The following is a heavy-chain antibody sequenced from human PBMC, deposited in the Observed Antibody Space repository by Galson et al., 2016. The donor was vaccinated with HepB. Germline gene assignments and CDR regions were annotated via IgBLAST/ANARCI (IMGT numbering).Heavy chain of an antibody. CDR3: AKRHEYCPPVGCSVDS. J-gene: IGHJ4*02. CDR2: DSMDGRRK. Sequence: SLRLSCAASGFTFSNRGMHWVRQAPGKGLEWVAADSMDGRRKFYADSVKGRFTISRDNSNNMLFLQMGSLRADDTAVYYCAKRHEYCPPVGCSVDSWGQGTLVSVSS. CDR1: GFTFSNRG. V-gene: IGHV3-30*18. D-gene: IGHD2/OR15-2a*01.